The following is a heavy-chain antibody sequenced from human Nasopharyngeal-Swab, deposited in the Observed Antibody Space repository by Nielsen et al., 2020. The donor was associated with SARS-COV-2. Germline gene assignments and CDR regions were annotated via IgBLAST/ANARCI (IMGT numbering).Heavy chain of an antibody. V-gene: IGHV4-39*01. Sequence: SETLSLTCTVSGGSISSSSYYWGWIRQPPGKGLEWIGSIYYSGSTYYNPSLKSRVTISVDTSKNQFSLKLSSVTAADTAVYYCAGHFHGVGARPAGAFDIWGQGTMVTVSS. D-gene: IGHD1-26*01. CDR3: AGHFHGVGARPAGAFDI. J-gene: IGHJ3*02. CDR2: IYYSGST. CDR1: GGSISSSSYY.